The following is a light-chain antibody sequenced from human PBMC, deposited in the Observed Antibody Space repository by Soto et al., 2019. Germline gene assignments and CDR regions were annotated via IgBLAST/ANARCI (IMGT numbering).Light chain of an antibody. V-gene: IGKV3-11*01. CDR1: QTVSRY. CDR2: DAS. J-gene: IGKJ4*02. CDR3: QQRSNWPPT. Sequence: EIVLTQSPATLSLSPGERATLSCRASQTVSRYLAWYQQKLGQAPRLLIYDASNRATGIPARFSGSGSGTDFTLTISSLEPEDFAVYYCQQRSNWPPTFGGGTKVEIK.